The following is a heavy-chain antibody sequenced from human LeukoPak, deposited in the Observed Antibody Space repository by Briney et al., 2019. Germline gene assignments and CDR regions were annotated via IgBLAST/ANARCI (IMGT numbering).Heavy chain of an antibody. CDR3: ARDVRDSSGYYLRAFGY. CDR2: IYHGGSA. V-gene: IGHV4-38-2*02. Sequence: SETLSLTCTVSGYSINSGYYWGWIRQPPGKGLEWIGNIYHGGSAYYNPSLKSRVTISVDTSKNQFSLKLSSVTAADTAVYYCARDVRDSSGYYLRAFGYWGQGTLVTVPS. J-gene: IGHJ4*02. D-gene: IGHD3-22*01. CDR1: GYSINSGYY.